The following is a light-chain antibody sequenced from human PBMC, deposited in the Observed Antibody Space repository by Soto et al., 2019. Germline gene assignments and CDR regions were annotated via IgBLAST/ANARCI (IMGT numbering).Light chain of an antibody. V-gene: IGLV7-43*01. Sequence: QAVVTQEPSLTVSPGGTVPLTCGSGTGSVTTSYYPTWVQQKPGQPPRTLFYSTSNRQSWTPAHFSASVRGGKAVLPLSGVRTEDDADYYCLLYFDGVGVFGGGTKLTVI. CDR3: LLYFDGVGV. J-gene: IGLJ3*02. CDR1: TGSVTTSYY. CDR2: STS.